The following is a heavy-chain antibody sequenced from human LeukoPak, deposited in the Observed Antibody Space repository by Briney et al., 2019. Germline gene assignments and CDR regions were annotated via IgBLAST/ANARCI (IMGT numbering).Heavy chain of an antibody. CDR2: IYYSGST. V-gene: IGHV4-39*01. J-gene: IGHJ5*02. CDR3: ARQDPPFDP. CDR1: GGSISSSSYY. Sequence: SETLSLTCTVSGGSISSSSYYWGWIRQPPGKGLEWIESIYYSGSTYYNPSLKNRVTISVGTSKNQFSLKLSSVTAADTAVYYCARQDPPFDPWGQGTLVTVSS.